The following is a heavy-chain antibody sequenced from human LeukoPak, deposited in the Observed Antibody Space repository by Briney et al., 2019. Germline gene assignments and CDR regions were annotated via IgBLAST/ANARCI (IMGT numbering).Heavy chain of an antibody. CDR1: GFTFSSYA. CDR2: IGAGGTFT. Sequence: PGGSLRLSCTASGFTFSSYAMNWVRQAPGKGLEWVSGIGAGGTFTYYADSVKGRFTISRDNSKNTLYLQMNSLRAEDTAVYYCAKGTYSSSPRDYWGQGTLVTVSS. D-gene: IGHD6-6*01. CDR3: AKGTYSSSPRDY. J-gene: IGHJ4*02. V-gene: IGHV3-23*01.